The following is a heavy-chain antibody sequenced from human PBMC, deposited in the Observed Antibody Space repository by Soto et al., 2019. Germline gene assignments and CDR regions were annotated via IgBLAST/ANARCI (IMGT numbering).Heavy chain of an antibody. J-gene: IGHJ6*02. V-gene: IGHV3-23*01. CDR2: ISGSGGST. Sequence: GGSLRLSCAASGFTFSSYAMSWVRQAPGKGLEWVSAISGSGGSTYYADSVKGRFTISRDNSKNTLYLQMNSLRAEDTAVYYCAKHAYSSSSKDYYYYGMDVWGQGTTVTVSS. D-gene: IGHD6-6*01. CDR1: GFTFSSYA. CDR3: AKHAYSSSSKDYYYYGMDV.